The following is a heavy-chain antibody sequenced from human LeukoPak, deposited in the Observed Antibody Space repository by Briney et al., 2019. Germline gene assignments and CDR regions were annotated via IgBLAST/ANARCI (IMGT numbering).Heavy chain of an antibody. V-gene: IGHV4-34*01. Sequence: PSETLSLTCAVYGGSFSGYYWSWIRQPPGKGLEWIGEINHSGSTNYNPSLKSQVTISVDTSKNQFSLKLSSVTAADTAVYYCARGSFWSGYYNDNWFDPWGQGTLVTVSS. CDR3: ARGSFWSGYYNDNWFDP. J-gene: IGHJ5*02. CDR2: INHSGST. D-gene: IGHD3-3*01. CDR1: GGSFSGYY.